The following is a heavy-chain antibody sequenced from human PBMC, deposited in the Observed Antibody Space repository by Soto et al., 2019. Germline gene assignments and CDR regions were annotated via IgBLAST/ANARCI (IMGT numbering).Heavy chain of an antibody. CDR3: ARQEGTTPYYYGMDV. V-gene: IGHV5-51*01. Sequence: VGSLKISCKGSGYSFTSYWIGWVRQMPWKGLEWMGIIYPGDSDTRYSPSFQGQVTISADKSISTAYLQWSSLKASDTAMYYCARQEGTTPYYYGMDVWGQGTTVTVSS. D-gene: IGHD1-1*01. CDR1: GYSFTSYW. CDR2: IYPGDSDT. J-gene: IGHJ6*02.